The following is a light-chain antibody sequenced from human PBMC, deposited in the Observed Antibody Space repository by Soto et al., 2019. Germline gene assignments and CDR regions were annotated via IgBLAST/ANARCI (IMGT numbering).Light chain of an antibody. J-gene: IGKJ2*01. Sequence: DVVMTQSPLSLPVTLGQPASISCRSTQSFIHSNGNTYLTWFQQRPGQSPRLLIYQDFNRDSGVPDRFSGRGSGTDFTLKISRVEAEDVGVYYCMQGSLWPFTFGQGTRLEIK. V-gene: IGKV2-30*02. CDR2: QDF. CDR1: QSFIHSNGNTY. CDR3: MQGSLWPFT.